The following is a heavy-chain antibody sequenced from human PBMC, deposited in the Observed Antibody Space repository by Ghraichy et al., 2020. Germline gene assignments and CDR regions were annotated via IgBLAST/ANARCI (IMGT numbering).Heavy chain of an antibody. J-gene: IGHJ4*02. CDR1: GGSFSGYY. V-gene: IGHV4-34*01. CDR3: ARPPRMYSSSSVLVY. D-gene: IGHD6-6*01. CDR2: INHSGST. Sequence: SETLSLTCAVYGGSFSGYYWSWIRQPPGKGLEWIGEINHSGSTNYNPSLKSRVTISVDTSKNQFSLKLSSVTAADTAVYYCARPPRMYSSSSVLVYWGQGTLVTISS.